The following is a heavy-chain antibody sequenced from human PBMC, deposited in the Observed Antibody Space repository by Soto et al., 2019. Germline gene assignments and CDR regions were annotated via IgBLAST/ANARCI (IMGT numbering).Heavy chain of an antibody. CDR2: IIPILGIA. J-gene: IGHJ4*02. CDR3: ASPLDGSGWSLDY. V-gene: IGHV1-69*02. Sequence: ASVKVSCKASGGTFSSYTISWVRQAPGQGLEWMGRIIPILGIANYAQKFQGRVTITADKSTSTAYMELSSLRSEDTAVYYCASPLDGSGWSLDYWGQGTLVTVSS. CDR1: GGTFSSYT. D-gene: IGHD6-19*01.